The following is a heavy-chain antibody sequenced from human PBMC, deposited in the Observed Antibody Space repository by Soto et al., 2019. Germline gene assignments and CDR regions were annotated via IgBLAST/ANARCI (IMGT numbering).Heavy chain of an antibody. CDR2: INPRGGA. D-gene: IGHD3-9*01. CDR1: NGSFTEYF. V-gene: IGHV4-34*01. Sequence: SQTLSLTCSAHNGSFTEYFWTWIRQSPGRGLEWIGDINPRGGATYNTSLRSRLTISVETCKNHYALSLRSLTAADTVVYYCVARGRAYDFLTDHHPFDPWGHGTLVTVSS. J-gene: IGHJ5*02. CDR3: VARGRAYDFLTDHHPFDP.